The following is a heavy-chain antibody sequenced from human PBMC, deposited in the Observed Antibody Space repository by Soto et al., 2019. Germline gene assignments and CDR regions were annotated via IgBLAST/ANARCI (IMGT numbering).Heavy chain of an antibody. J-gene: IGHJ5*02. CDR1: GDSVSSGDYY. D-gene: IGHD3-16*01. V-gene: IGHV4-61*08. Sequence: SETLSLTCSVSGDSVSSGDYYWSWIRQPPGKGLEWIGHVYFSGSTNYIPSLKSRLTMSVDTAKNQFSLKLNSVTAADTAVYYCVRLPVDTYMLYWSAPRGQGTQVTVSS. CDR3: VRLPVDTYMLYWSAP. CDR2: VYFSGST.